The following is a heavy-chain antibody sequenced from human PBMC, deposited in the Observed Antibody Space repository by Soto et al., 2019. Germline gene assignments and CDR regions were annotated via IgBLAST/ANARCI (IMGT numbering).Heavy chain of an antibody. CDR1: GGSVSSCSYY. CDR2: IYYSGST. Sequence: SETLSLTCTVSGGSVSSCSYYWSWIRQPPGKGLEWIGYIYYSGSTNYNPSLKSRVTISVDTSKNQFSLKLSSVTAADTAVYYCARVGRFLEWLLYNDYWGQGTLVTVSS. J-gene: IGHJ4*02. V-gene: IGHV4-61*01. D-gene: IGHD3-3*01. CDR3: ARVGRFLEWLLYNDY.